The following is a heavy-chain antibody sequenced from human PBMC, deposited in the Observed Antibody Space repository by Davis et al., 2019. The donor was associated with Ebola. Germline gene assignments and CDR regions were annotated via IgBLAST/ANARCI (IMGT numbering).Heavy chain of an antibody. V-gene: IGHV4-59*08. CDR1: GGSISSYY. J-gene: IGHJ4*02. Sequence: SETLSLTCTVSGGSISSYYWSWIRQPPGKGLEWIGYIYYSGSTNYNPSLKSRVTISVDTSKNQFSLKLSSVTAADTAVYYCARLYSGSYHFDYWGQGTLVTVSS. CDR3: ARLYSGSYHFDY. CDR2: IYYSGST. D-gene: IGHD1-26*01.